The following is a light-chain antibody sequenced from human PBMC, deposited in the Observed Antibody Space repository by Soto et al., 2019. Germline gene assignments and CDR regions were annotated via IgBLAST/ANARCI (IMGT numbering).Light chain of an antibody. Sequence: EIVMTQSPATLSVSPGDGATLSCRASQNIRTKLAWYQQKPGQAPRLLISGASTRATGIPVRFSGSGSGTELALAISSLQYEDFAVYYCQQYENWPSITFGQGTRLEI. V-gene: IGKV3-15*01. CDR2: GAS. J-gene: IGKJ5*01. CDR1: QNIRTK. CDR3: QQYENWPSIT.